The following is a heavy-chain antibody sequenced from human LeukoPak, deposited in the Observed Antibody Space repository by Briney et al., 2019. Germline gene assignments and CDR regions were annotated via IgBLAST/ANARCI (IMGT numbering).Heavy chain of an antibody. D-gene: IGHD3-22*01. V-gene: IGHV2-70*11. Sequence: SGPTLVNPTQTLTLTCTFSGFSLSTSGVCVTWIRQPPGKALEWLARIDWDDDKYYSTSLKTRLTISKDTSKNQVVLTMTNMDPVDTATYYCGHLGRRYHSRGYYYPSFDYWGQGTLVTVSS. CDR1: GFSLSTSGVC. CDR3: GHLGRRYHSRGYYYPSFDY. J-gene: IGHJ4*02. CDR2: IDWDDDK.